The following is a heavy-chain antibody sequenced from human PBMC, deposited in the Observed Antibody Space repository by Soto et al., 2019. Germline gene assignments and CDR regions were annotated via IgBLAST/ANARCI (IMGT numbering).Heavy chain of an antibody. CDR3: AREGYYDRRIDY. CDR1: GGSISSGDYY. CDR2: IYYSGST. V-gene: IGHV4-30-4*01. D-gene: IGHD3-22*01. Sequence: KPSETLSLTCTVSGGSISSGDYYWSWIRQPPGKGLEWIGYIYYSGSTYYNPSLKSRVTISVDTSKNQFSLKLSSVTAADTAVYSCAREGYYDRRIDYWGQGTLVTVSS. J-gene: IGHJ4*02.